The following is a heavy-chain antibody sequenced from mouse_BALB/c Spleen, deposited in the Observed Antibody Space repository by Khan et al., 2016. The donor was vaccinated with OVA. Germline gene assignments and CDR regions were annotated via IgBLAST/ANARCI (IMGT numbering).Heavy chain of an antibody. CDR2: IYPGNSDT. V-gene: IGHV1-5*01. J-gene: IGHJ3*01. CDR3: TRFGYLFAY. D-gene: IGHD2-2*01. Sequence: EVMLVESGTVLARPGTSVKMSCKASGYTFTSYWMHWVKQRPGQGLEWIGAIYPGNSDTSYNQKFKGKAKLTAGTSTSTAYMELSSLTNEDSAVYYCTRFGYLFAYWGQGTLVTVSA. CDR1: GYTFTSYW.